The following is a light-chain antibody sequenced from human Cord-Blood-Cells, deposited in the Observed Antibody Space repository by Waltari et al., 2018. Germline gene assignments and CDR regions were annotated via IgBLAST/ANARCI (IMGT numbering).Light chain of an antibody. CDR2: LNSDGSH. CDR1: MWLSSYA. Sequence: QLVLTQSPSASASLGASVKLTCTLSMWLSSYAIASHQQQPEKGPRYLMKLNSDGSHSKGDGIPDRFSGSSSGAERYLTISSLQSEDEADYYCQTWGTGIVVFGGGTKLTVL. J-gene: IGLJ2*01. V-gene: IGLV4-69*01. CDR3: QTWGTGIVV.